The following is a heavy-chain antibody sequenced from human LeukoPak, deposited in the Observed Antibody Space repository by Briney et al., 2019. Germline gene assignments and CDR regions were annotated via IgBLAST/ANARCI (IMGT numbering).Heavy chain of an antibody. V-gene: IGHV1-8*01. CDR3: AKDRAAYCRGGSCSDGFDY. J-gene: IGHJ4*02. CDR2: MNPNSGNT. CDR1: GYTFTSYD. D-gene: IGHD2-15*01. Sequence: GASVKVSCKASGYTFTSYDINWVRQATGQGLEWMGWMNPNSGNTGYAQKFQGRVTMTRNTSISTAYMELNSLRVEDTAVYYCAKDRAAYCRGGSCSDGFDYWGQGTLVTVSS.